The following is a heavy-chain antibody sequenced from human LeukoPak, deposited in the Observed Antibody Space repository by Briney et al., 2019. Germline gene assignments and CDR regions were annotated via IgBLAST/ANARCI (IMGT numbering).Heavy chain of an antibody. CDR1: GYTFTGYY. D-gene: IGHD1/OR15-1a*01. CDR2: INPNSGGT. J-gene: IGHJ5*02. Sequence: SVKVSCKASGYTFTGYYMHWVRQAPGQGLEWMGWINPNSGGTNYAQKFQGRVTMTRDTSISTAYMELSRLRSDDTAVYYCAFIGESTTGTTISEHNWFDPWGQGTLVTVSS. V-gene: IGHV1-2*02. CDR3: AFIGESTTGTTISEHNWFDP.